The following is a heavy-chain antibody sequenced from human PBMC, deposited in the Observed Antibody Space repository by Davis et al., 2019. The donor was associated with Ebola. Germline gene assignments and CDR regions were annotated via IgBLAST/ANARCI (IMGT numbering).Heavy chain of an antibody. CDR3: ARGRSGWHATGLDV. CDR2: IIHSGDG. J-gene: IGHJ6*04. V-gene: IGHV4-34*01. Sequence: PSETLSLTCAVYGGSFSGYYWSWIRQSPGKGLEWIGEIIHSGDGRYNPSLKSRLTISLDTANNQFSLKVRSLTAADTAVYYCARGRSGWHATGLDVWGKGTTVTVSS. CDR1: GGSFSGYY. D-gene: IGHD6-19*01.